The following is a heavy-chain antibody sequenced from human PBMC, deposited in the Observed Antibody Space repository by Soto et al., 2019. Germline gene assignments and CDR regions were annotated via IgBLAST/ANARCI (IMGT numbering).Heavy chain of an antibody. V-gene: IGHV3-23*01. J-gene: IGHJ4*02. D-gene: IGHD2-21*02. CDR1: GFTFNNYV. CDR2: VTANSGVI. Sequence: EVQLLESGGDLVQPGGSLRLSCAASGFTFNNYVMTWVRQTPGKGLDWVSLVTANSGVIYYADSVKGRFTVSRDNSKNRLYLQMNSLRAEDTALYYCARYCAGDCYRGFDTWGQGTLVTVSS. CDR3: ARYCAGDCYRGFDT.